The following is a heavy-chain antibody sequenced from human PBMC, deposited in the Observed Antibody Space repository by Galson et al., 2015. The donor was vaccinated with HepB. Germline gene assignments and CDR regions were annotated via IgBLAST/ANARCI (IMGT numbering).Heavy chain of an antibody. Sequence: SVKVSCKASGYTFTDHYFHWVRQAPGQGLEWMGWINPKSGDTKYEQNFQGRVSMTRDTSVSLVSMELSSLRSDDTAVYYCARGGGRYCLDAWGQGTLVLVSS. V-gene: IGHV1-2*02. CDR1: GYTFTDHY. CDR3: ARGGGRYCLDA. D-gene: IGHD3-10*01. CDR2: INPKSGDT. J-gene: IGHJ5*02.